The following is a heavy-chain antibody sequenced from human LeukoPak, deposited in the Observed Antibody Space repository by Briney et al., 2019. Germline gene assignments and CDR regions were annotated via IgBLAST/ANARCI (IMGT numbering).Heavy chain of an antibody. D-gene: IGHD1-1*01. Sequence: SETLSLTCTVSGGPISGFYWSWIRQPPGKGLEWIGYIYYSGSTNFNSSLKSRVTISVDTSKNQFSLKLSSVTAADTAVYYCARQEYNFGLYYFDYWGQGTLVTVSS. CDR2: IYYSGST. J-gene: IGHJ4*02. V-gene: IGHV4-59*08. CDR3: ARQEYNFGLYYFDY. CDR1: GGPISGFY.